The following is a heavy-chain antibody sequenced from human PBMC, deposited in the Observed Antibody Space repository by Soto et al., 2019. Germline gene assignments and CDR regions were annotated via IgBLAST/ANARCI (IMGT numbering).Heavy chain of an antibody. J-gene: IGHJ4*02. CDR3: ARDKDLQPTVWGF. Sequence: PSETLSLTCTVSGDSMATGGHYYNWIRQVPGKGLEWIGYVYYSGATHYTPSLRARATISRDTSKNQFSLRLISVTAADTAFYYCARDKDLQPTVWGFWGQGIQVTVSS. CDR2: VYYSGAT. CDR1: GDSMATGGHY. V-gene: IGHV4-31*03. D-gene: IGHD3-16*01.